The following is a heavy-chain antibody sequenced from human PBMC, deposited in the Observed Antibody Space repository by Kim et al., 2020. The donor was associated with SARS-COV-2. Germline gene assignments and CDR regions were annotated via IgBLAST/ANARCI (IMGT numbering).Heavy chain of an antibody. V-gene: IGHV4-59*08. Sequence: SETLSPTCTVSGGSISTYYWSWIRQPPGKRLEWLGDSDYRGSTNYNSSLRSRLTISVDRSKNQFSLKLSSVTAADTAVYYCARRKAVAASYFDYWGLVSL. CDR3: ARRKAVAASYFDY. J-gene: IGHJ4*02. CDR1: GGSISTYY. CDR2: SDYRGST. D-gene: IGHD6-19*01.